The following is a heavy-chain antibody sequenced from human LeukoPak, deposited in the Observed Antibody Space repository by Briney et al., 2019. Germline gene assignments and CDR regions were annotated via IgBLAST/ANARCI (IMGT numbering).Heavy chain of an antibody. CDR3: AREGSVAFDY. J-gene: IGHJ4*02. Sequence: SETLSLTCAVYGGSFSGYYWSWIRQPPGKGLEWIGSIYHSGSTYYNPSLKSRVTISVDTSKNQFSLKLSSVTAADTAVYYCAREGSVAFDYWGQGTLVTVFS. V-gene: IGHV4-34*01. D-gene: IGHD6-19*01. CDR1: GGSFSGYY. CDR2: IYHSGST.